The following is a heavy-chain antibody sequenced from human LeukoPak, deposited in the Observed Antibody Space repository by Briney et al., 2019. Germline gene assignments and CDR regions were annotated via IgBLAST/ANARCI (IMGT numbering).Heavy chain of an antibody. CDR1: GFTVRSNY. D-gene: IGHD3-3*01. CDR2: IYSGGST. Sequence: GGSLRLSCAASGFTVRSNYMRWVRQAPGKGLEWVSVIYSGGSTYYADSVKGRFTISRDNSKNTLYLQMNSLRAEDTAVYYCARDRYTIFGVVTPDMDVWGKGTTVTVSS. CDR3: ARDRYTIFGVVTPDMDV. J-gene: IGHJ6*03. V-gene: IGHV3-66*02.